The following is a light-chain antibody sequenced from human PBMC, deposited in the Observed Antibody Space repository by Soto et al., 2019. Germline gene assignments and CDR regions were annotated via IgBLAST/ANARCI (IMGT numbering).Light chain of an antibody. CDR2: GAS. J-gene: IGKJ2*01. CDR3: QQYGSSLYP. CDR1: QSVSSSY. Sequence: EIVLTQSPGTLSLSPGERATLSCRASQSVSSSYLAWYQQKPGQAPRLLIYGASSRATGIPDRFSGSGSGTDFTLTISRLEPEDFAVYSGQQYGSSLYPFGQGTKLEIK. V-gene: IGKV3-20*01.